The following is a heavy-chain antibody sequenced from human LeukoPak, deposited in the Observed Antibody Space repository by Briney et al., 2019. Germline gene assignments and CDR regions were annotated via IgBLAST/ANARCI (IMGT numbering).Heavy chain of an antibody. CDR3: AREPRGTMVRGLYYFDY. Sequence: GGSLRLSCAAPGFTFSSYWMHWVRHAPGKGLVWVSRINSDGSSTSYADSVKGRFTISRDNAKNTLYLQMNSLRAEDTAVYYCAREPRGTMVRGLYYFDYWGQGTLVTVSS. J-gene: IGHJ4*02. CDR1: GFTFSSYW. D-gene: IGHD3-10*01. V-gene: IGHV3-74*01. CDR2: INSDGSST.